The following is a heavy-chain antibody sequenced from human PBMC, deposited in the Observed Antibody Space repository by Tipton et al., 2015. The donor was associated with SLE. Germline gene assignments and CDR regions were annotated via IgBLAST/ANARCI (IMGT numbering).Heavy chain of an antibody. CDR3: ARVYTNAFDY. J-gene: IGHJ4*02. CDR1: GVPINSYD. CDR2: INDSGGT. V-gene: IGHV4-4*07. D-gene: IGHD2-2*02. Sequence: TLSLTCTVSGVPINSYDWSWIRQPAGKGLEWIGDINDSGGTYYNPSLNNRLTISIDTSKKHFSLRLTSVTTADTAVYFCARVYTNAFDYWGQGALVTISS.